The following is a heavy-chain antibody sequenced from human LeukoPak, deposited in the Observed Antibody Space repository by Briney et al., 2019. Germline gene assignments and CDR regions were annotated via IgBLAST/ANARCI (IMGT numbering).Heavy chain of an antibody. D-gene: IGHD3-3*01. V-gene: IGHV3-23*01. CDR3: AKDFGDGYNPLPIDY. Sequence: GGSLRLSCAASGFTFDDYAMHWVRQAPGKGLEWVSGISWNSGSTYYADSVKGRFTISRDNSKNTLYLQMNSLRAEDTAVYYCAKDFGDGYNPLPIDYWGQGTLVTVSS. CDR2: ISWNSGST. J-gene: IGHJ4*02. CDR1: GFTFDDYA.